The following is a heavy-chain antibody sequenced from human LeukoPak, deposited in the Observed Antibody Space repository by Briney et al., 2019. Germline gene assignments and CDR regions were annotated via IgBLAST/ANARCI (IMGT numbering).Heavy chain of an antibody. CDR3: AKGSSGEWELLLDY. Sequence: AGGSLRLSCAASGFTFSSYGMPWVRQAPGKGLEWVAVISYDGRNKYYADSVKGRFTISRDNSKNTLYLQMNSLRAEDTAVYYCAKGSSGEWELLLDYWGQGTLVTVSS. J-gene: IGHJ4*02. CDR2: ISYDGRNK. V-gene: IGHV3-30*18. D-gene: IGHD1-26*01. CDR1: GFTFSSYG.